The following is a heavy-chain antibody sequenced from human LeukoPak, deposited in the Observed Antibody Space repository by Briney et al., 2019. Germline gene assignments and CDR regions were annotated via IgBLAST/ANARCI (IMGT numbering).Heavy chain of an antibody. V-gene: IGHV4-39*07. CDR3: ARDRVFEGAIGDY. Sequence: SETLSLTCSVSGGSLSGSSYSWGWIRQPPRKGLEWLGNIDYSGTTHYNPSLKSRVTISIDTSEKQFSLRLSSVTAADTAVYYCARDRVFEGAIGDYWGQGILVTVSS. CDR1: GGSLSGSSYS. CDR2: IDYSGTT. D-gene: IGHD3-3*01. J-gene: IGHJ4*02.